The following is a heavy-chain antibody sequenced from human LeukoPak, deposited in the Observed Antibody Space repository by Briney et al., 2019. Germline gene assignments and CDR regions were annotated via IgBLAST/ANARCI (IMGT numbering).Heavy chain of an antibody. CDR3: ATIKRGNIFGFFDF. V-gene: IGHV4-61*05. CDR1: GGSISSSSYY. D-gene: IGHD5-18*01. Sequence: SEALSLTCTVSGGSISSSSYYWGWIRQPPGKGLEWIGYVLDNVRTKDNASLNSRFTLSADTSKNQFSLRLTSVTAADTAVYYCATIKRGNIFGFFDFWGQGVLVTVSS. CDR2: VLDNVRT. J-gene: IGHJ4*02.